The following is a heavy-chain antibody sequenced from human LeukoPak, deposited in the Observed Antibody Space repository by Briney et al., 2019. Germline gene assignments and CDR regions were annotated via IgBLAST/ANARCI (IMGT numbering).Heavy chain of an antibody. J-gene: IGHJ1*01. D-gene: IGHD2-2*01. V-gene: IGHV3-23*01. CDR1: GFTFSNYG. CDR3: AKAPSLEYFQH. Sequence: PGGSLRLSCAASGFTFSNYGMSWVRQAPGKGLEWVSVISGNGGSTYYADSVKGRFTISRDNSKNTLYLQMNSLRAEDTAVYYCAKAPSLEYFQHWGQGTLVTVSS. CDR2: ISGNGGST.